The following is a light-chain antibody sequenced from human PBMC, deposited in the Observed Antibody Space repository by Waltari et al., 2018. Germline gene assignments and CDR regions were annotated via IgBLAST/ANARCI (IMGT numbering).Light chain of an antibody. J-gene: IGKJ2*03. CDR2: KAS. CDR3: QQYADAPYS. CDR1: QGISSW. V-gene: IGKV1-5*03. Sequence: DFQMTQSPSSLSASVGDRVTITCRASQGISSWLAWYQQKPGKAPNLLIYKASSLHSGVPSRFSCSGSGTDFTLTISSLQPEDFATYYCQQYADAPYSFGQGTKVEIK.